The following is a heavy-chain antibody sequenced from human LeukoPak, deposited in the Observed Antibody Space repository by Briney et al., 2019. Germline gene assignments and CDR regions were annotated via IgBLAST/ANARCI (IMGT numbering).Heavy chain of an antibody. Sequence: PSETLSLTCTVSGGSISSSGDFWGWIRQPPGKEPEYVASIHHSGRTYYNLSLKSRVTMSVDTSKNQFSLKLSSVTATDTAVYYCASVISGWCKVWGQGTMVIVSS. CDR1: GGSISSSGDF. D-gene: IGHD6-19*01. CDR3: ASVISGWCKV. J-gene: IGHJ3*01. CDR2: IHHSGRT. V-gene: IGHV4-39*01.